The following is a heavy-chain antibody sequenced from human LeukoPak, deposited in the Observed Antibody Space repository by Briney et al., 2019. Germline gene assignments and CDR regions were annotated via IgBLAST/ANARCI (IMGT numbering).Heavy chain of an antibody. CDR2: TYYRSKWYT. D-gene: IGHD3-10*01. J-gene: IGHJ4*02. CDR3: ARHSPGGMVRGVGYDY. CDR1: GDSVSSYNAV. Sequence: PSQTLSLTCAISGDSVSSYNAVWLWIRQSPSRGLEWLGRTYYRSKWYTEYAVSVKSRITINPDTSKNQFSLQLNSVTPEDTAVYYCARHSPGGMVRGVGYDYWGQGTLVTVSS. V-gene: IGHV6-1*01.